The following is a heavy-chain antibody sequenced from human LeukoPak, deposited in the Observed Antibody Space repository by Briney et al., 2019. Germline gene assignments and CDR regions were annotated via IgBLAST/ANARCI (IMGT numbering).Heavy chain of an antibody. CDR1: GGTFSSYT. D-gene: IGHD3-22*01. Sequence: ASVKVSCKASGGTFSSYTISWVRQAPGQGLEWMGRIIPILGIANYAQKFQGRVTITADKSTSTAYMELSSLRSEDTAVYYCARVYSSGYADYWGQGTLVTVSS. CDR2: IIPILGIA. J-gene: IGHJ4*02. V-gene: IGHV1-69*02. CDR3: ARVYSSGYADY.